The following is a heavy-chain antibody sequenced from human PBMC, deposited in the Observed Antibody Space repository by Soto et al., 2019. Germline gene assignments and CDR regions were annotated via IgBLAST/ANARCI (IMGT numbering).Heavy chain of an antibody. CDR2: ISYDGSNK. D-gene: IGHD2-15*01. CDR3: ARKNSRYCSGGSCRHYYFDY. J-gene: IGHJ4*02. CDR1: GFTFSSYG. V-gene: IGHV3-30*03. Sequence: GGSLRLSCAASGFTFSSYGMHWVRQAPGKGLEWVAVISYDGSNKYYADSVKGRFTISRDNSKNTLYLQMNSLRAEDTAVYYCARKNSRYCSGGSCRHYYFDYWAQGTLVTVSS.